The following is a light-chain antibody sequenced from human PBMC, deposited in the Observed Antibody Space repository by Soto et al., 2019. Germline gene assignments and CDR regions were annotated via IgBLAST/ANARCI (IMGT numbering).Light chain of an antibody. V-gene: IGLV2-23*01. J-gene: IGLJ1*01. CDR2: EGD. Sequence: QCVLAQPASVSGSPGQSITISCTGTSSDVGSYNFVSWYQQHPGKAPKLMIYEGDKRPSGVSDRFSGSKSGNTASLTISGLQSEDEADYYCCSYAGSSTYVFGTGTKAPS. CDR3: CSYAGSSTYV. CDR1: SSDVGSYNF.